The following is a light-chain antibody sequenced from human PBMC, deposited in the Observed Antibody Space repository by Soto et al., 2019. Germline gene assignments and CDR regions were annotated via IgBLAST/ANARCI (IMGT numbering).Light chain of an antibody. CDR2: KAS. V-gene: IGKV1-5*03. CDR3: QQYNSYSPYT. Sequence: DIQMTQSPSTLSASVGDRVTITCRASQSISSWLAWYQQKPGNAPKLLIYKASSLESGVPSRFSGSGSGTEFALTISSLQPDDFATYYCQQYNSYSPYTFGQGTKLEIK. CDR1: QSISSW. J-gene: IGKJ2*01.